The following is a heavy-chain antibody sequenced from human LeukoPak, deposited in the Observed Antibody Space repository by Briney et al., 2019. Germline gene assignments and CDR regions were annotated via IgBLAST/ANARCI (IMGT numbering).Heavy chain of an antibody. CDR3: ARGPYDSSRD. CDR2: INHSGNT. D-gene: IGHD3-22*01. CDR1: GGSFSGYS. J-gene: IGHJ4*02. Sequence: PSETLSLTCAVYGGSFSGYSWSWVRQPPGKGLEWIGEINHSGNTNYNPSLKSRVIISVDTSNNKFSLKLSSVTAADTAVYYCARGPYDSSRDWGRGTLVTVSS. V-gene: IGHV4-34*01.